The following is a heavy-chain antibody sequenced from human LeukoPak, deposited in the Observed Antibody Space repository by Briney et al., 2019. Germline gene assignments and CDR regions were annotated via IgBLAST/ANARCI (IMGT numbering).Heavy chain of an antibody. CDR3: TRVRSPNWFDP. CDR2: IYSGGSGGST. CDR1: GFTFSAYA. Sequence: GGSLRLSCEASGFTFSAYAMTWVRQAPGKGLEWVSVIYSGGSGGSTYYAVSVKGRFTISRDNSKNTLYLQMNSLRVEDTAVYYCTRVRSPNWFDPWGQGTLVTVSS. V-gene: IGHV3-23*03. J-gene: IGHJ5*02. D-gene: IGHD1-26*01.